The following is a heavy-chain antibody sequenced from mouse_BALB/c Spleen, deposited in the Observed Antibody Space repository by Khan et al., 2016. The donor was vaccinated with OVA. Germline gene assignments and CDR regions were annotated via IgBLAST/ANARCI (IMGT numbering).Heavy chain of an antibody. CDR2: LSSGGSDT. CDR1: GFTFSSYA. CDR3: ARLYAMDY. Sequence: EVELVESGGGLVKPGGSLKLSCAASGFTFSSYAMSWVRQTPEKRLEWVATLSSGGSDTYYPDSVKGRFTISRDNANNTLYLQMSSLRSEDTAMYYCARLYAMDYWGQGTSVTVSS. V-gene: IGHV5-9-3*01. J-gene: IGHJ4*01.